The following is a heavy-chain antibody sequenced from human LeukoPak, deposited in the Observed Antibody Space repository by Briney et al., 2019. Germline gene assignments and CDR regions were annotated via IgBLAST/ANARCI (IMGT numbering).Heavy chain of an antibody. D-gene: IGHD2-2*01. CDR1: GISLSNYA. CDR3: ASSWPMRCSSTSCYLKPYYYYYMDV. V-gene: IGHV3-23*01. CDR2: ISERGGST. J-gene: IGHJ6*03. Sequence: KSGGSLRLSCVVSGISLSNYAMSWVRQAPGKGLEWVSYISERGGSTAYADSVKGRFTISRDNSLNTLYLQMSSLRSEDTAAYYCASSWPMRCSSTSCYLKPYYYYYMDVWGKGTTVTVSS.